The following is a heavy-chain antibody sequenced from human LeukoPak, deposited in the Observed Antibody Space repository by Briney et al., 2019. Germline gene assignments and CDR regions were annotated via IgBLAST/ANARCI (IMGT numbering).Heavy chain of an antibody. CDR1: GFTFSSYA. V-gene: IGHV3-23*01. CDR3: AKVILTGYYFGN. Sequence: PGGSLRLSCAASGFTFSSYAMSWVRQAPGKGLEWVSAISGSGGSTYYADSVKGRFTISRDNFKNTLYLQMNSLRAEDMAEYYRAKVILTGYYFGNWGRGTLVTVSS. CDR2: ISGSGGST. D-gene: IGHD3-9*01. J-gene: IGHJ4*02.